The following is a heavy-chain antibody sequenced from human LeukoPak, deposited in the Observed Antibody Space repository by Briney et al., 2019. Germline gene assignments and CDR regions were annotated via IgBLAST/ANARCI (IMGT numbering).Heavy chain of an antibody. CDR2: ISYDGSNK. Sequence: PGRSLRLSCAASGFTFSSYAMHWVRQAPGKGLEWVAVISYDGSNKYYADSVKGRFTISRDNSKNTLYLQMNSLRAEDTAVYYCARHEDSGGYYYYFDFWGHGTLVTVSS. V-gene: IGHV3-30-3*01. CDR1: GFTFSSYA. CDR3: ARHEDSGGYYYYFDF. J-gene: IGHJ4*01. D-gene: IGHD3-22*01.